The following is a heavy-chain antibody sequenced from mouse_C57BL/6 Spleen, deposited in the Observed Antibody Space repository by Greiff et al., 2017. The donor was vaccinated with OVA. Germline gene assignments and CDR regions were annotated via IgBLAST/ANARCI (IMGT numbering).Heavy chain of an antibody. V-gene: IGHV1-72*01. CDR1: GYTFTSYW. Sequence: QVQLQQPGAGLVKPGASVKLSCKASGYTFTSYWMQWVKQRPGRGLEWIGRIDPSSGGTKYNEKFKSKATLSVDKPSSTAYMQLSSLKSEDSAVYYSASYGNYAMDYWGQGTSVTVSS. D-gene: IGHD2-1*01. J-gene: IGHJ4*01. CDR2: IDPSSGGT. CDR3: ASYGNYAMDY.